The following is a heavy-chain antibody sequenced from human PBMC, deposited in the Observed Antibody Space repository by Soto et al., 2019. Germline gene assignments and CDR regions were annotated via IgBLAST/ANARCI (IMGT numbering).Heavy chain of an antibody. CDR2: ISPKSGGT. D-gene: IGHD2-21*02. Sequence: ASVKVSCKAAGSTFINYYVDWVRQAPGQGFEWMGRISPKSGGTNYAQKFQGRVSMTWDTSLKTAYMELSSLMSDDTAVYYCARPPGYISDWHYFDLWGQGTLVTVSS. V-gene: IGHV1-2*02. CDR1: GSTFINYY. CDR3: ARPPGYISDWHYFDL. J-gene: IGHJ4*02.